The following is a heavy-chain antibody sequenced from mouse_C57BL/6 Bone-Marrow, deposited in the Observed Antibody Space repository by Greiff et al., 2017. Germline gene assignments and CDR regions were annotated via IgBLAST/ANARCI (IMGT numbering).Heavy chain of an antibody. V-gene: IGHV14-4*01. CDR2: IDPENGDT. Sequence: VQLQQSGAELVRPGASVKLSCTASGFNIKDDYMHWVKQRPEQGLEWIGWIDPENGDTEYASKFQGKATITADTSSNTAYLQLSSLTSEDTTVYSCTTVISTVVAGGGYWYFDVWGTGTTVTVSS. J-gene: IGHJ1*03. CDR3: TTVISTVVAGGGYWYFDV. D-gene: IGHD1-1*01. CDR1: GFNIKDDY.